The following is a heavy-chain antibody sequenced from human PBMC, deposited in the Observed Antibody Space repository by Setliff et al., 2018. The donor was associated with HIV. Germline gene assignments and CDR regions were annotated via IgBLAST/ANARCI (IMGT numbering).Heavy chain of an antibody. J-gene: IGHJ4*02. CDR3: ARAQWLRYFDD. Sequence: SETLSLTCTVSGGSVRGDPYYWSWIRKSAGKGLEWIGRIYATGGTNYNPSLKSRVTISLATSTNQFSLRLTSVTAADTAVYYCARAQWLRYFDDWGQGALVTVSS. V-gene: IGHV4-61*02. D-gene: IGHD5-12*01. CDR2: IYATGGT. CDR1: GGSVRGDPYY.